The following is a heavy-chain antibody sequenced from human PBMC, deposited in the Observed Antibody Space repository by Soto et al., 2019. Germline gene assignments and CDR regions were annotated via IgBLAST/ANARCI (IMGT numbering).Heavy chain of an antibody. D-gene: IGHD3-3*01. CDR3: AHRILRTVFGLVTTTAIYFDF. CDR2: IYWDDDK. Sequence: QITLNESGPTVVKPAETLTLTCTFSGFSLTTSGVGVGWIRQSPGKAPEWLALIYWDDDKRYSASLKSRLTITKDTSNNQVVLTMASVVPADTATYYCAHRILRTVFGLVTTTAIYFDFWGQGTPVVVSS. V-gene: IGHV2-5*02. CDR1: GFSLTTSGVG. J-gene: IGHJ4*02.